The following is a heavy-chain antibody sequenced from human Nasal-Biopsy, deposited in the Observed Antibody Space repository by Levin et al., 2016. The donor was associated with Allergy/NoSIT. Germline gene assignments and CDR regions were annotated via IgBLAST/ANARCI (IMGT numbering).Heavy chain of an antibody. V-gene: IGHV4-31*03. CDR2: IFYSGAL. Sequence: SETLSLTCTVSGDSLTGGRYFWNWLRQYPGGGLEWIGYIFYSGALQYNASLESRVRISMDSPRNRFSLRLTSLTPADTAVYYCARGNPHALHSYSPAIYNRNWFDPWGRGTLVTVSS. CDR1: GDSLTGGRYF. D-gene: IGHD2/OR15-2a*01. J-gene: IGHJ5*02. CDR3: ARGNPHALHSYSPAIYNRNWFDP.